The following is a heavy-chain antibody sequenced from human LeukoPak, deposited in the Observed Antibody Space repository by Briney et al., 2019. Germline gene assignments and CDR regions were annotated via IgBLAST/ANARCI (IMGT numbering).Heavy chain of an antibody. CDR3: ARDSYSYGPSFDY. CDR2: IYYSGST. CDR1: GGSISSYS. J-gene: IGHJ4*02. Sequence: PSETLSLTCTVSGGSISSYSWSWIRQPPGKGLEWIGYIYYSGSTNYNPSLKSRVTISVDTSKNQFSLKLSSVTAADTAVYYCARDSYSYGPSFDYWGQGTLVTVSS. V-gene: IGHV4-59*01. D-gene: IGHD5-18*01.